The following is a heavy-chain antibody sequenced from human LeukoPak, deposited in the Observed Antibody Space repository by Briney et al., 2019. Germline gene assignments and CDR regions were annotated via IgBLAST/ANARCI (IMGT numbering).Heavy chain of an antibody. CDR3: ARGKQNAVDY. Sequence: SETLSLTCTVSSGSISGSYYWSWIRQPAGKGLEWIGRIYASGSTNYDPSLKSRVTISVDKSNNQFSLMVTSVTAADTAVYYCARGKQNAVDYWGQGILVTVSS. D-gene: IGHD1-1*01. CDR2: IYASGST. CDR1: SGSISGSYY. V-gene: IGHV4-4*07. J-gene: IGHJ4*02.